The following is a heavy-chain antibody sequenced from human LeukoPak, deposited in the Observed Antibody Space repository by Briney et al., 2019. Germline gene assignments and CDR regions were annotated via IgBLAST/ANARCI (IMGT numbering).Heavy chain of an antibody. D-gene: IGHD4-17*01. CDR3: ARALGRTVSPADY. Sequence: ASVKVSCKASGYTFTSYYMRWVRQAPGQGLEWMGIINPGGGSTSYAQKFQGRVTMTRDTSTSTVYMELSSLRSEDTAVYYCARALGRTVSPADYWGQGTLVTVSS. J-gene: IGHJ4*02. V-gene: IGHV1-46*01. CDR2: INPGGGST. CDR1: GYTFTSYY.